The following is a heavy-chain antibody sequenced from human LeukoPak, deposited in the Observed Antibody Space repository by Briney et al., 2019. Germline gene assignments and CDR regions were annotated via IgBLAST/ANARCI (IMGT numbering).Heavy chain of an antibody. Sequence: ASVKVSCKASGYTFTNYAMHWVRQAPGQRLEWMGWINAGNGNTKYSQKFQGRVTITRDTSASTAYMELSSLRSEDTAVYYCARTEDVQQNYYYGMDVWGQGTTVTVSS. J-gene: IGHJ6*02. CDR1: GYTFTNYA. D-gene: IGHD1-14*01. CDR3: ARTEDVQQNYYYGMDV. CDR2: INAGNGNT. V-gene: IGHV1-3*01.